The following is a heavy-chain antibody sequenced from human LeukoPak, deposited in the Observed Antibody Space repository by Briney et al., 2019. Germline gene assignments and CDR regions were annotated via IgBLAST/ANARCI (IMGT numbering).Heavy chain of an antibody. CDR1: GYTFTDYF. CDR2: IGPKSGDT. J-gene: IGHJ3*02. CDR3: GRNRLGKALDI. Sequence: GASVKVSCKPSGYTFTDYFIHWVRQVPGHGLEWMGWIGPKSGDTSYSQKFQGRVTVTRDTSISTAYMDLSRLRFDDTAVYYCGRNRLGKALDIWGQGTMVTVSS. V-gene: IGHV1-2*02. D-gene: IGHD7-27*01.